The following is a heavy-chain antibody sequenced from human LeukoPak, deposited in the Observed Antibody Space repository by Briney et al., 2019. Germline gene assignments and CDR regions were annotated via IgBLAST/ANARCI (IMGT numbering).Heavy chain of an antibody. V-gene: IGHV4-30-4*08. D-gene: IGHD3-3*01. CDR3: ARGGTRITIVGVVINDFDY. CDR2: IYHSGST. J-gene: IGHJ4*02. Sequence: PSETLSLTCTVSGGSISSGDYYWSWIRQPPGKGLEWIGYIYHSGSTYYNPSLKSRLTISVDTPRNQFSLKLRSVTAADTAVYYCARGGTRITIVGVVINDFDYWGQGTLVTVSS. CDR1: GGSISSGDYY.